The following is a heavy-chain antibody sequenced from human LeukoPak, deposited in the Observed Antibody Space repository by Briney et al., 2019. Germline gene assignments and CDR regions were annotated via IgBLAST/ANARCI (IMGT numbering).Heavy chain of an antibody. V-gene: IGHV1-8*01. D-gene: IGHD6-13*01. CDR3: ARGNRLYSSSWSSLAFDS. Sequence: ASVKVSCKASGYTFTNYDIDWVRQATGQGLEWMGWINPNSGYTGYAQKFQGRVTVTRDTSISTAYMDLSSLRPEDTAVYYCARGNRLYSSSWSSLAFDSWGQGTMVTVSS. CDR2: INPNSGYT. J-gene: IGHJ3*02. CDR1: GYTFTNYD.